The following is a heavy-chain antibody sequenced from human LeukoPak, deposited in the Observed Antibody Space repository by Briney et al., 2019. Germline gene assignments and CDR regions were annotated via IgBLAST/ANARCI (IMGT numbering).Heavy chain of an antibody. Sequence: SQTLSLTCTVSGGSISSVDYYWSWIRQPPGKGLEWIGYIYYSGSTYYNPSLKSRVTISVDTSKNQCSLKLSSVTAADTAVYYCARDSTPPYYYGRDVWGQGTTVTVSS. CDR2: IYYSGST. J-gene: IGHJ6*02. CDR1: GGSISSVDYY. D-gene: IGHD2-2*01. CDR3: ARDSTPPYYYGRDV. V-gene: IGHV4-30-4*01.